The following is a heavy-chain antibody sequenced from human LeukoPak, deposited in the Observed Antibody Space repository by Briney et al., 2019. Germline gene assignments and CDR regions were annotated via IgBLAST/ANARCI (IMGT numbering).Heavy chain of an antibody. CDR1: GFTFSSYA. J-gene: IGHJ4*02. Sequence: GGSLRLSCAASGFTFSSYAMSWVRQAPGKGLEWVSAISGSGGSTYYADSVKGRFTISRDNSKNTPYLQMNSLRAEDTAVYYCAKDWPLLWFGELLSIDYWGQGTLVTVSS. D-gene: IGHD3-10*01. V-gene: IGHV3-23*01. CDR2: ISGSGGST. CDR3: AKDWPLLWFGELLSIDY.